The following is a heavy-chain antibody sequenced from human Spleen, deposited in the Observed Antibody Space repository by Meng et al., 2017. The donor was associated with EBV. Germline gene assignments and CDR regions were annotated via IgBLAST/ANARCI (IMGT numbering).Heavy chain of an antibody. CDR1: GDSISSFYY. J-gene: IGHJ5*02. CDR3: ARLFPSWQSPRLDPFGA. Sequence: PRLRESGPGQVKPSEALSLTCTVSGDSISSFYYWGWIRQPPGRGLEWIGSVHYTGSTYYSPSLKSRVTVSVDTSKNQFSLRLTSVTAADTAVYYCARLFPSWQSPRLDPFGAWGQGTLVTVSS. CDR2: VHYTGST. V-gene: IGHV4-39*01. D-gene: IGHD6-19*01.